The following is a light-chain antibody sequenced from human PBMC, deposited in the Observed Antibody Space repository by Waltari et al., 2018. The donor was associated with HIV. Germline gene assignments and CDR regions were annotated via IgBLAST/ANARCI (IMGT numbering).Light chain of an antibody. Sequence: QSALTQSASVSGSPGQSIPISCTGTSSDVRSYNLVSSDQHHPGKAPKLMIYEVNKRPSGVSNRFSGSKSGNTASLTISGLQAEDEADYYCCSYAGSSTSVVFGGGTKLTVL. CDR1: SSDVRSYNL. CDR2: EVN. J-gene: IGLJ2*01. V-gene: IGLV2-23*02. CDR3: CSYAGSSTSVV.